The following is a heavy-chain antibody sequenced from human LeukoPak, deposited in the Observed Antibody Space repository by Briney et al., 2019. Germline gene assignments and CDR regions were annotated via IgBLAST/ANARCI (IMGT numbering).Heavy chain of an antibody. CDR1: GFTVSSNY. CDR3: ARDRGSYSWDY. D-gene: IGHD5-12*01. J-gene: IGHJ4*02. Sequence: GGSLRLSCAASGFTVSSNYMNWVRHAPGKGLEWVSVIYSGGSTYYADSVKGRFTISRDNSKNTLYLHMNSLRPEDTAVYYCARDRGSYSWDYWGPGTLVTVSS. CDR2: IYSGGST. V-gene: IGHV3-66*02.